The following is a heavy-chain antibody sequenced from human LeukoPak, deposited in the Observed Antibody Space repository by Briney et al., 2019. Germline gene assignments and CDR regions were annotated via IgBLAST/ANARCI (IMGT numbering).Heavy chain of an antibody. CDR1: GYTFTAYG. CDR2: ISGYNGDT. V-gene: IGHV1-18*01. J-gene: IGHJ4*02. Sequence: ASVTVSCKASGYTFTAYGISWVRQAPGQGLEWMGWISGYNGDTKYAQRFEGRVIMTTDTSTTTAFMDLRSLRSDDTAVYFCATSTGGYSDLYFHYWGQGNLVSVSS. D-gene: IGHD3-22*01. CDR3: ATSTGGYSDLYFHY.